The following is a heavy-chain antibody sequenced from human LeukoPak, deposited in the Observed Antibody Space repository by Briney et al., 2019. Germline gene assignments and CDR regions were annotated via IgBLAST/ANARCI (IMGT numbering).Heavy chain of an antibody. CDR3: ARRVAVTGIYCFDH. D-gene: IGHD6-19*01. J-gene: IGHJ4*02. CDR2: VYYSGAT. Sequence: PSETLSLTCTVSGGSISTYYWSWIRQPPGKGLEWIGYVYYSGATNYNPSLKSRVAISLDTSKNQFSLRLTSVTAADTAVYYCARRVAVTGIYCFDHWGQGTLVTVSS. CDR1: GGSISTYY. V-gene: IGHV4-59*08.